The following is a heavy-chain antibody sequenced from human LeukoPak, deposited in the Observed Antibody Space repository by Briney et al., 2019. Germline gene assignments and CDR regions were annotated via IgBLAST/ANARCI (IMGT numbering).Heavy chain of an antibody. CDR3: ATLYRVDP. CDR2: IKSKAVGGTT. CDR1: GFTFSNAW. D-gene: IGHD2-8*01. J-gene: IGHJ5*02. V-gene: IGHV3-15*01. Sequence: PGGSLRLSCAASGFTFSNAWMSWVRQAPGKGLEWVGRIKSKAVGGTTDYAAPVKGRFTISRDDSKNTLYLQMDSLKTEDTAVYYCATLYRVDPWGQGTLVTVSS.